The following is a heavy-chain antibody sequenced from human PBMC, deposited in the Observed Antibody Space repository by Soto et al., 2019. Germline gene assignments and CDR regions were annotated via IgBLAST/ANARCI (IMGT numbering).Heavy chain of an antibody. D-gene: IGHD6-13*01. CDR1: GFTFTSSA. J-gene: IGHJ6*02. Sequence: SVKVSCKASGFTFTSSAMQWVRQARGQRLEWIGWIVVGSGNTNYAQKFQERVTITRDMSTSTAYMELSSLRSEDTAVYYCARDVVSSSWSLYYYYYGMDVWGQGTTVTVSS. CDR2: IVVGSGNT. CDR3: ARDVVSSSWSLYYYYYGMDV. V-gene: IGHV1-58*02.